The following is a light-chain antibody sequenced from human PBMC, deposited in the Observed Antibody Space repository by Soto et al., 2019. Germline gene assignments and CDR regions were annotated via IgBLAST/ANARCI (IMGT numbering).Light chain of an antibody. CDR1: SSNIGVGYD. CDR3: QSYDTSLSGSV. CDR2: VNK. Sequence: QSVLTQPPSVSGAPGQRVTISCNGSSSNIGVGYDVQWYQQLPGTAPKLLIYVNKNRPSGVPDRFSGSKSGTSASLAITGLQAEDEADYYCQSYDTSLSGSVFGGGTKLTVL. J-gene: IGLJ3*02. V-gene: IGLV1-40*01.